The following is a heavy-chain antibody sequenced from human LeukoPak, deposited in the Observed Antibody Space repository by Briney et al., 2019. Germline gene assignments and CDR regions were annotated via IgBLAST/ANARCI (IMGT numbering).Heavy chain of an antibody. Sequence: GGSLRLSCAASGFTFSSYWMSWVRQAPGKGLEWVANLKQDGSEKYYVDSVKGRFTISRDNAKNSLYLQMNSLRAEDTALYYCAKGIPRYYDILTGMVGFDYWGQGTLVTVSS. CDR3: AKGIPRYYDILTGMVGFDY. V-gene: IGHV3-7*03. D-gene: IGHD3-9*01. CDR1: GFTFSSYW. CDR2: LKQDGSEK. J-gene: IGHJ4*02.